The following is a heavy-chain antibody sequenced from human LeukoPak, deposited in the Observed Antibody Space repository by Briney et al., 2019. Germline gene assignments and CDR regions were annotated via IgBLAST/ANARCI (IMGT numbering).Heavy chain of an antibody. J-gene: IGHJ4*02. V-gene: IGHV3-53*01. D-gene: IGHD1-26*01. CDR2: IYSGGST. CDR3: ARTRRGSYYQYFDY. Sequence: GGSLRLSCAASGSTVSSNYMSWVRQAPGKGLEWVSVIYSGGSTYYADSVKGRFTISRDNSRNTLYLQMNSLRAEDTAVYYCARTRRGSYYQYFDYWGQGTLVTVSS. CDR1: GSTVSSNY.